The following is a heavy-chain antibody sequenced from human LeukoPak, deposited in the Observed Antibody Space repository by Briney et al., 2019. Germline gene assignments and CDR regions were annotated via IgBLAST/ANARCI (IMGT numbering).Heavy chain of an antibody. CDR2: ISAYNGNT. V-gene: IGHV1-18*01. Sequence: ASVKVSCKASGYTFTSYGISWVRQAPGQGLEWMGWISAYNGNTNYAQKLQGRVTMTTDTSTSTAYMVLRSLRSDDTAVYYCARDLSGYYANWFDPWGQGTLVTVSS. CDR3: ARDLSGYYANWFDP. CDR1: GYTFTSYG. J-gene: IGHJ5*02. D-gene: IGHD3-22*01.